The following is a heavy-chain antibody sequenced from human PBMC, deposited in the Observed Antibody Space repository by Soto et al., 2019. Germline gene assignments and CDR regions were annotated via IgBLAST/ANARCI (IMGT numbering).Heavy chain of an antibody. D-gene: IGHD3-22*01. J-gene: IGHJ4*02. CDR3: ARDEIYYYDSSGYYYIDY. CDR2: IIPIFGTA. CDR1: GGTFSSYA. V-gene: IGHV1-69*13. Sequence: ASVKVSCKASGGTFSSYAISWVRQAPGQGLEWMGGIIPIFGTANYAQKFQGRVTITADESTSTAYMELSSLRSEDTAVYYCARDEIYYYDSSGYYYIDYWGPGTLVTVSS.